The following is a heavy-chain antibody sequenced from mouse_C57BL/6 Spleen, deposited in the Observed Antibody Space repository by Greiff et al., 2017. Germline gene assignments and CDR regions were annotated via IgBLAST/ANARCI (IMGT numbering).Heavy chain of an antibody. CDR2: ISSGGDYI. CDR1: GFTFSSYA. Sequence: EVKLEESGEGLVKPGGSLKLSCAASGFTFSSYAMSWVRQTPEKRLEWVAYISSGGDYIYYADTVKGRFTISRDNARNTLYLQMSSLKSEDTAMYYCTREGLRQGFAYWGQGTLVTVSA. D-gene: IGHD2-4*01. V-gene: IGHV5-9-1*02. CDR3: TREGLRQGFAY. J-gene: IGHJ3*01.